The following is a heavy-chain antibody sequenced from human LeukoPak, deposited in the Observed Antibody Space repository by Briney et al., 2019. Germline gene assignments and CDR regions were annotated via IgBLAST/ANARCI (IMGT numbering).Heavy chain of an antibody. V-gene: IGHV3-30*02. D-gene: IGHD2/OR15-2a*01. Sequence: GGSPRLSCAASGFTFSNFGMHWVRQDPGKGLEWVAFIRYGGTGDYYPDSVEGRFTVSRDNSKNTLFLQMNSLRHEDTAVYFCAKDASTTSRTLDIWGQGTLVTVSS. J-gene: IGHJ3*02. CDR3: AKDASTTSRTLDI. CDR1: GFTFSNFG. CDR2: IRYGGTGD.